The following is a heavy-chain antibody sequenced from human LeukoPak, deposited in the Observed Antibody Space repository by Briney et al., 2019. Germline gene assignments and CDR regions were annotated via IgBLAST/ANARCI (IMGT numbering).Heavy chain of an antibody. CDR1: GFTFEDYG. Sequence: PGRSLRLSCAASGFTFEDYGMNWVRQAPGKGLEWVSGINWNGGSTGYADSVKGRFTISRDNAKNSLYLQMNSLRAEDTALYRCARADDSSGYHDACDIWGQGTMVTVSS. D-gene: IGHD3-22*01. V-gene: IGHV3-20*01. CDR2: INWNGGST. J-gene: IGHJ3*02. CDR3: ARADDSSGYHDACDI.